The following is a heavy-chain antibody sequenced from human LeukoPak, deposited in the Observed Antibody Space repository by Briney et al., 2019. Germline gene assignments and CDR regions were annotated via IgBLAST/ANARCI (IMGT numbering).Heavy chain of an antibody. J-gene: IGHJ6*03. Sequence: PGGSLRLSCVASGFTFRGYGMHWVRQAPGKGLEWLSLLWYDGSNEYYADSVKGRFTISRDNSKNTLYLQMNSLRAEDTAVYYCAKCMTTGPRSVYHYMDVWVKGSTITVSS. CDR2: LWYDGSNE. CDR1: GFTFRGYG. V-gene: IGHV3-33*06. D-gene: IGHD4-17*01. CDR3: AKCMTTGPRSVYHYMDV.